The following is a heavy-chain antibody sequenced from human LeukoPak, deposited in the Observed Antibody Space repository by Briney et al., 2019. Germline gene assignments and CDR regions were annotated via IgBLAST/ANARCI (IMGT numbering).Heavy chain of an antibody. CDR1: GFTFSSYG. J-gene: IGHJ4*02. D-gene: IGHD5-18*01. Sequence: GGSLRLSCAASGFTFSSYGMSWVRQAPGKGLEWVSAISGSGGSTYYADSVKGRFTISRDNAKNSLYLQMNSLRAEDTAIYYCARDRPSRRPGMVGEYWGQGTLVTVSS. CDR3: ARDRPSRRPGMVGEY. CDR2: ISGSGGST. V-gene: IGHV3-23*01.